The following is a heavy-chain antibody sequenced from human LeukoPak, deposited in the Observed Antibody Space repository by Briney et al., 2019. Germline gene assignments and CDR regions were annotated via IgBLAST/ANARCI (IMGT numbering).Heavy chain of an antibody. D-gene: IGHD6-6*01. V-gene: IGHV4-59*01. Sequence: SETLSLTCTVSGGSISNYYWSWNRQPPGKGLEWIGYIYYTGSTNYNPSLTSRVNISVDTSKNQFSLNLTSVTAADTAVYYCARWGSIAVARFDYWGQGTLVTVSS. CDR1: GGSISNYY. J-gene: IGHJ4*02. CDR3: ARWGSIAVARFDY. CDR2: IYYTGST.